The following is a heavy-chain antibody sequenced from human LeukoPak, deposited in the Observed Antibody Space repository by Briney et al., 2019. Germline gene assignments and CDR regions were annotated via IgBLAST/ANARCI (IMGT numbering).Heavy chain of an antibody. CDR3: ARGPYAYTSSATLGSYNWFDP. CDR1: GYGFPNYW. V-gene: IGHV5-51*01. D-gene: IGHD2-2*02. CDR2: IYPGDSDT. J-gene: IGHJ5*02. Sequence: GESLKISCKGSGYGFPNYWIGWVRQMPGKGLEWMGIIYPGDSDTRYSPSFQDQVTISVDKSISTAYLQWSSLKASDTAMYYCARGPYAYTSSATLGSYNWFDPWGQGSLVTVSS.